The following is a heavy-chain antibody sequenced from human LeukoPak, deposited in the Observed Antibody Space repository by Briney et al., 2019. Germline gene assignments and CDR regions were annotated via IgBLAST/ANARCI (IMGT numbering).Heavy chain of an antibody. Sequence: GASVKVSCKASGYTFTSYGISWVRQAPGQGLEWMGWISAYNGNTNYAQKLQGRVTMTTDTSTSTAYMELRSLRSDDTAVYYCARGAIFGVVNNWFDPWGQGTLVTVSS. V-gene: IGHV1-18*01. D-gene: IGHD3-3*01. CDR2: ISAYNGNT. CDR3: ARGAIFGVVNNWFDP. J-gene: IGHJ5*02. CDR1: GYTFTSYG.